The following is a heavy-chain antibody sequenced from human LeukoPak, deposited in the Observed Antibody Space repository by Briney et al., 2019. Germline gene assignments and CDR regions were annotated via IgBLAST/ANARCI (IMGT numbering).Heavy chain of an antibody. D-gene: IGHD3-22*01. CDR1: GGSFSGYY. CDR2: INHSGST. Sequence: SETLSLTCAVYGGSFSGYYWSWIRQPPGKGLEWIGEINHSGSTNYNPSLKSRVTKSVDTSKNQFSLKLSSVTAADTAVYYCARYDSSGYNESDAFDIWGQGTMVTVSS. CDR3: ARYDSSGYNESDAFDI. V-gene: IGHV4-34*01. J-gene: IGHJ3*02.